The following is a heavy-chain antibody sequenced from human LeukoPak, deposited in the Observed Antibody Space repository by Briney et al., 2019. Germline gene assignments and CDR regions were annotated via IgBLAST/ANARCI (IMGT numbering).Heavy chain of an antibody. V-gene: IGHV3-21*01. D-gene: IGHD1-26*01. CDR1: GFTFSDYY. CDR2: IASGSSYI. Sequence: GGSLRLSCAASGFTFSDYYMNWVRQAPGKGLEWVSSIASGSSYIYYADSVKGRFTISRDNAKNSLYLQMNSLRAEDTAVYYCARDPYSGSYGNYYYYFMDVWGKGTTVTISS. CDR3: ARDPYSGSYGNYYYYFMDV. J-gene: IGHJ6*03.